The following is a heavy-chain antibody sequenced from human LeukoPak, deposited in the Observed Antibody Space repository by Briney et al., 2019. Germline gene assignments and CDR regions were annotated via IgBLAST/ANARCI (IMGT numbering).Heavy chain of an antibody. D-gene: IGHD1-7*01. Sequence: SQTLSLTCTVSGGSISSGDYYWSWIRQPPGMGLEWIGYIYYSGSTYYNPSLKSRVTISVDTSKNQFSLKLSSVTGADTAVYYCARVPNWNYVPNYYYYMDVWGKGTTVTVSS. CDR2: IYYSGST. CDR1: GGSISSGDYY. V-gene: IGHV4-30-4*08. J-gene: IGHJ6*03. CDR3: ARVPNWNYVPNYYYYMDV.